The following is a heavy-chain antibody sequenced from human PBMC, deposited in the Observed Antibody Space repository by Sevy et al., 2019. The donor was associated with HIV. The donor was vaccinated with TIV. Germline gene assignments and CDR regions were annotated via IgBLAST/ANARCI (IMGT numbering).Heavy chain of an antibody. CDR1: GFTFSSYG. Sequence: GGSLRLSCAASGFTFSSYGMHSVRQAPGKGLEWVAVISYDGSNKYYADCVKGRFTISRDNSKNTLYLQMNSLRAEDTAVYYCAKDRDDFWSGPKHYYYGMDVWGQGTTVTVSS. CDR3: AKDRDDFWSGPKHYYYGMDV. V-gene: IGHV3-30*18. D-gene: IGHD3-3*01. CDR2: ISYDGSNK. J-gene: IGHJ6*02.